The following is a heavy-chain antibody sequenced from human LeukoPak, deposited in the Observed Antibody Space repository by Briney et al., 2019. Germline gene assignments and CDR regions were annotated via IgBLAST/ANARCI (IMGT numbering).Heavy chain of an antibody. V-gene: IGHV4-59*11. CDR3: ARDLVTVTKGFDI. CDR1: DDSFSSHY. J-gene: IGHJ3*02. D-gene: IGHD4-17*01. Sequence: SETLSLTCAVSDDSFSSHYWTWIRQPPGKGLEWIGYISYIGSTNYDPSLKSRVTISIDTSRNQFSLRLSSVTAADTAVYYCARDLVTVTKGFDIWGQGTMVSVSS. CDR2: ISYIGST.